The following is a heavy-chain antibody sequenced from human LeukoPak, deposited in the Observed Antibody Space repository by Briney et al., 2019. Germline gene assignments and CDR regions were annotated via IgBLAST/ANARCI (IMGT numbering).Heavy chain of an antibody. CDR2: ISSSSSTI. CDR3: ARDSRERSSSSNWFDP. V-gene: IGHV3-48*02. J-gene: IGHJ5*02. D-gene: IGHD6-13*01. CDR1: GFTFSSYL. Sequence: PGGSLRLSCAASGFTFSSYLMNRVPQSPGKGLEWVSYISSSSSTIYYADSVKSRFTISRDNAKNSLYLQMNSLRDEDTAVYYCARDSRERSSSSNWFDPWGQGTLVTVSS.